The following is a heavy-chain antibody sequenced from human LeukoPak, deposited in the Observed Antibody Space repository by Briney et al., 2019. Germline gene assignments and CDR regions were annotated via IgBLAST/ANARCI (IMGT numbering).Heavy chain of an antibody. V-gene: IGHV4-59*12. D-gene: IGHD1-14*01. CDR1: GGSFSGYY. CDR3: ASGHTYNFDS. Sequence: SETLSLTCAVYGGSFSGYYWSWIRQPPGKGLEWIGYIYYSGSTYYNPSLRSRVTISVDTSKNQFSLKLSSVTAADTAVYYCASGHTYNFDSWGQGALVTVSS. J-gene: IGHJ4*02. CDR2: IYYSGST.